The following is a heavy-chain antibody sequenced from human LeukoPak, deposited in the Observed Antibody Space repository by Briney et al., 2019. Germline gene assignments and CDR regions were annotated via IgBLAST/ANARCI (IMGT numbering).Heavy chain of an antibody. J-gene: IGHJ3*02. CDR3: ASHYDSHDAFDI. D-gene: IGHD3-3*01. CDR1: GFTFSSYA. Sequence: GGSLGLSCAASGFTFSSYAMSWVRQAPGKGLEWVSGISGSADSTYYADSVRGRFTISRDNSKNTLYLQMNNLRAEDMAVYYCASHYDSHDAFDIWGQGTMVTVSS. CDR2: ISGSADST. V-gene: IGHV3-23*01.